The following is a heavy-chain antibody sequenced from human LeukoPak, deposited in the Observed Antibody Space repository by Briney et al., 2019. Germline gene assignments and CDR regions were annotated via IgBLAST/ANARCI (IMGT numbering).Heavy chain of an antibody. CDR1: GYTFTSYV. Sequence: ASVNVSCKASGYTFTSYVISWVRQAPGQGLDWMGWISAYNGNTNYAQKLQGRVTMPTDTSTSTDYMELRSLRSDDTAVYYCARDRRGCSSTSCHTRPTDYWGQGTLVTVSS. CDR3: ARDRRGCSSTSCHTRPTDY. D-gene: IGHD2-2*02. J-gene: IGHJ4*02. CDR2: ISAYNGNT. V-gene: IGHV1-18*01.